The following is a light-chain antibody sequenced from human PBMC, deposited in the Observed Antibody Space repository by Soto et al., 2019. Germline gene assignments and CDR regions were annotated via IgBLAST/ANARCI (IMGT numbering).Light chain of an antibody. CDR3: ASYAGSNRPL. J-gene: IGLJ2*01. Sequence: QSALTQPPSASVSPGQSVTISCTGTSSDVGGYNSVSWYQHHPGKAPQLIIYEVTTRPSGVPDRFSGSKSGNTASLTVSGLQAGDEADYYCASYAGSNRPLLGGGTQLTVL. V-gene: IGLV2-8*01. CDR2: EVT. CDR1: SSDVGGYNS.